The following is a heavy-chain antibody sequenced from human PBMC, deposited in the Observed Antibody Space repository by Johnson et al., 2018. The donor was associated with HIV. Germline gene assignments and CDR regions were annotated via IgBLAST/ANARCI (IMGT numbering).Heavy chain of an antibody. CDR2: IKQDGTEK. J-gene: IGHJ3*02. CDR1: GFIFSSYW. Sequence: VQLVESGGGLVQPGGSLRLSCEAFGFIFSSYWMSWVRQGPGKGLEWVASIKQDGTEKYYVDSVKGRFTVSRDISKNTLYLLMNSLRGEDTAVYYCTTGPPDAFDIWGQGTMVTVSS. CDR3: TTGPPDAFDI. V-gene: IGHV3-7*03.